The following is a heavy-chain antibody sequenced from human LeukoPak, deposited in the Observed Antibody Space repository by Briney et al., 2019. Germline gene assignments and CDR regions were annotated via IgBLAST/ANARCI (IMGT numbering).Heavy chain of an antibody. J-gene: IGHJ6*03. CDR2: VSGSGGAT. CDR1: GFTFNNYA. D-gene: IGHD1-1*01. Sequence: VGSLRLSCAASGFTFNNYAMSWVRQAPGMGLEWLSYVSGSGGATYYAASVKGRFTISRDNSKNTVYLQMGSLRAEDTAVYYCAKNRGGTYKYYMDVWGNGTTVTVSS. CDR3: AKNRGGTYKYYMDV. V-gene: IGHV3-23*01.